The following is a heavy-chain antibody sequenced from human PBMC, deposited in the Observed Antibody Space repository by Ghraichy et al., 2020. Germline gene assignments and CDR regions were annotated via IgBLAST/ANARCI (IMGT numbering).Heavy chain of an antibody. V-gene: IGHV3-48*01. D-gene: IGHD1-26*01. Sequence: GGSLRLSCAASGFTFSSYSMNWVRQAPGKGLEWVSYISSSSSTIYYADSVKGRFTISRDNAKNSLYLQMNSLRAEDTAVYYCASLPQWEPHPRDYWGQGTLVTVSS. CDR3: ASLPQWEPHPRDY. CDR2: ISSSSSTI. CDR1: GFTFSSYS. J-gene: IGHJ4*02.